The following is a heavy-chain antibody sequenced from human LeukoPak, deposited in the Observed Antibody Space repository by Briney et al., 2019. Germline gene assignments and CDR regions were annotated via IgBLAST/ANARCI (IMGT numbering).Heavy chain of an antibody. J-gene: IGHJ4*02. CDR1: GYTFTSYG. CDR3: ARVVPKGAVRGVIPEDY. Sequence: GASVKVSCKASGYTFTSYGISWVRQAPGQGLEWMGWISAYNGNTNYAQKLQGRVIMTTDTSTSTAYMELRSLRSDDTAVYYCARVVPKGAVRGVIPEDYWGQGTLVTVSS. D-gene: IGHD3-10*01. V-gene: IGHV1-18*01. CDR2: ISAYNGNT.